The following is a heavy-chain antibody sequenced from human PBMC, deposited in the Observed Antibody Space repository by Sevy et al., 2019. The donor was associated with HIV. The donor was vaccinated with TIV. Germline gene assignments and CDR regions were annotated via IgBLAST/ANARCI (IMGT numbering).Heavy chain of an antibody. D-gene: IGHD3-3*01. CDR2: ISYDGSNK. CDR1: GFTFSDYA. J-gene: IGHJ4*02. Sequence: GESLKISCAASGFTFSDYAMFWVRQAPGKGLEWVAIISYDGSNKYYADSVKGRFTISRDTSKNTLYLQMNSLRAEDTAVYYCARDVGAFYDFWSGYHGGYWGQGTVVTVSS. V-gene: IGHV3-30*04. CDR3: ARDVGAFYDFWSGYHGGY.